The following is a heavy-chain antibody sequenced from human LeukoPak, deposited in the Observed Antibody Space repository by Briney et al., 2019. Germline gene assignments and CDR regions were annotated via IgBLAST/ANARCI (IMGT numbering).Heavy chain of an antibody. J-gene: IGHJ4*02. V-gene: IGHV4-31*03. CDR1: GGSISSGGYY. D-gene: IGHD2-8*01. CDR3: ARLIYCTNGVCPYFDY. Sequence: SETLSVTCTVSGGSISSGGYYWSWIRQHPGKGLEWIGYIYYSGSTYYNPSLKSRVTISVDTSKNQFSLKLSSVTAADTAVYYCARLIYCTNGVCPYFDYWGQGTLVTVSS. CDR2: IYYSGST.